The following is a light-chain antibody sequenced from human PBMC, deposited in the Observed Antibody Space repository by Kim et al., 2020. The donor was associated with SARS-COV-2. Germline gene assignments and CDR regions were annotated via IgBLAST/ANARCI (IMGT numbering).Light chain of an antibody. CDR2: KAS. J-gene: IGKJ5*01. V-gene: IGKV1-5*03. CDR1: QRISYW. CDR3: QQYDTYPVT. Sequence: ASVGDRVTITCRASQRISYWLAWHQQKPGKAPNLLIYKASNLQSGVPSRFSGSGSGTDFTLTISGLQPDDFATYYCQQYDTYPVTFGQGTRLEIK.